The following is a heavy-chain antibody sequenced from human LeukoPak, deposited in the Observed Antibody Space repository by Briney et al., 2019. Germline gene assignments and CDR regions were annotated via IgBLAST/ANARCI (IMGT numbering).Heavy chain of an antibody. J-gene: IGHJ4*02. CDR2: ISGSGENT. D-gene: IGHD1-1*01. V-gene: IGHV3-23*01. CDR3: VKHSGGVYGNSDY. Sequence: GGSLRLSCAASGFTFSSYGITWVRQAPGKGLEWVSGISGSGENTYYADSVRGRFTISKDSSKNTLQMNSLSAEDTAIYYCVKHSGGVYGNSDYWGQGVLVTVSS. CDR1: GFTFSSYG.